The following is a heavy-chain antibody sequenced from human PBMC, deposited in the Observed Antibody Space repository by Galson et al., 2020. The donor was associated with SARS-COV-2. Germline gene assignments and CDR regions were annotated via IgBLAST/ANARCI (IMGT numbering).Heavy chain of an antibody. Sequence: SATLSLTCAVAGYSISSGNYWGWVRQAPGKGLEWIGNLFHTGNTYYNPSLKSRVTMSVDTSRNQFSLNLSSVTAADTAVYYCARIHGIYFDYWGQGTLVTVSS. CDR3: ARIHGIYFDY. CDR2: LFHTGNT. J-gene: IGHJ4*02. V-gene: IGHV4-38-2*01. D-gene: IGHD3-3*01. CDR1: GYSISSGNY.